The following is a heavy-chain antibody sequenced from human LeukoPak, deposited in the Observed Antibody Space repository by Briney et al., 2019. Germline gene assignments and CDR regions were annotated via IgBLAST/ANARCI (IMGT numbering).Heavy chain of an antibody. Sequence: ASVKVSCKASGYTFTSYAISWVRQAPGQGLEWMGGIIPIFGTANYAQKFQGRVTITTDESTSTAYMELSSLRSEDTAVYYCARGGRQEVLRYFDWFPLPAGAFDIWGQGTMVTVSS. CDR1: GYTFTSYA. J-gene: IGHJ3*02. V-gene: IGHV1-69*05. D-gene: IGHD3-9*01. CDR2: IIPIFGTA. CDR3: ARGGRQEVLRYFDWFPLPAGAFDI.